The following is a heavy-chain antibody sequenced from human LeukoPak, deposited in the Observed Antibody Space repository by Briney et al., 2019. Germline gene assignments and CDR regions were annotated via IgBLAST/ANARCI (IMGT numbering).Heavy chain of an antibody. D-gene: IGHD6-19*01. CDR3: AREHREWLVRSYYYYGMDV. J-gene: IGHJ6*02. CDR1: GGSISSHY. Sequence: SETLSLTCNVSGGSISSHYWSWIRQPPGKGLEWIGDIFYSGSTNYNPSLKSRLTISVDKSKKQFSLKLSSVTAADTAVYYCAREHREWLVRSYYYYGMDVWGQGTTVTVSS. V-gene: IGHV4-59*11. CDR2: IFYSGST.